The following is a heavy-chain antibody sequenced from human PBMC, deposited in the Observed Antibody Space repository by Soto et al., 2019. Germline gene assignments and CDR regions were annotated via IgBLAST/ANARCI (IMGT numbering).Heavy chain of an antibody. V-gene: IGHV3-74*01. CDR1: GFTFRTYW. CDR3: ASEVGATTDLFDY. CDR2: INGDGSTT. J-gene: IGHJ4*02. Sequence: LRLSCAASGFTFRTYWMNCVRQAPGKGLVWVSGINGDGSTTTYADSVKGRFTISRNIAKDTVYLQMNSLRAEDTAVYYCASEVGATTDLFDYWGQGTLVTVSS. D-gene: IGHD1-26*01.